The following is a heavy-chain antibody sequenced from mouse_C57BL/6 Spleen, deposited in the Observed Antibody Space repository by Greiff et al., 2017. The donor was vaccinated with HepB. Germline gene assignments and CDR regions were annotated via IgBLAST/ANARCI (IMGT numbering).Heavy chain of an antibody. V-gene: IGHV1-64*01. J-gene: IGHJ3*01. CDR3: ARPYGSSSWFAY. CDR1: GYTFTSYW. Sequence: VKLQQSGAELVKPGASVKLSCKASGYTFTSYWMHWVKQRPGQGLEWIGMIHPNSGSTNYNEKFKSKATLTVDKSSSTAYMQLSSLTSEDSAVYYCARPYGSSSWFAYWGQGTLVTVSA. CDR2: IHPNSGST. D-gene: IGHD1-1*01.